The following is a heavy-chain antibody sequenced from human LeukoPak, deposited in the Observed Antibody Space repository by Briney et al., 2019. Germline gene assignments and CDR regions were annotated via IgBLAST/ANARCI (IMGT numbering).Heavy chain of an antibody. V-gene: IGHV3-74*03. CDR2: ISSDGSHT. J-gene: IGHJ4*02. CDR3: ARANEGGFDY. Sequence: PGGSLRLSCAASGFSFGDYWMHWVRQAPGKGLVRVSRISSDGSHTTYADSVKGRFTIDRDNAKNTLYLQVDSLRAEDTAVYFCARANEGGFDYWGQGTLVTVSS. D-gene: IGHD3-16*01. CDR1: GFSFGDYW.